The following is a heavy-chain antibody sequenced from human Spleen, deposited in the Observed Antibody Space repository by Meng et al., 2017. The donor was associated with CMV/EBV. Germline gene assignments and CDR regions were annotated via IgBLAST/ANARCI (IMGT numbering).Heavy chain of an antibody. Sequence: YWSWIRQPPGEGLGWIGHMCHSGSTYYNPSLKRRISTSLDTSKNQFSLKLTSVTAADTAVYFCARGRLTTVRGVITYTPTLDAFDIWGQGTLVTVSS. J-gene: IGHJ3*02. V-gene: IGHV4-30-4*08. CDR3: ARGRLTTVRGVITYTPTLDAFDI. CDR2: MCHSGST. CDR1: Y. D-gene: IGHD3-10*01.